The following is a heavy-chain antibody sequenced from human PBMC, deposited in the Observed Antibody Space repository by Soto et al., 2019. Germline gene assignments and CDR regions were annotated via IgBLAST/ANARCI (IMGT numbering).Heavy chain of an antibody. J-gene: IGHJ3*02. CDR3: ARGGRVVAALSGAFDI. Sequence: ETLSLTCAVDGRSFSGYYWSWIRQPPGKGLEWIGEINHSGSTNYNPSLKSRVTISVDTSKNQFSLKLSSVTAADTAVYYCARGGRVVAALSGAFDIWGQGTMVTVSS. V-gene: IGHV4-34*01. D-gene: IGHD2-15*01. CDR2: INHSGST. CDR1: GRSFSGYY.